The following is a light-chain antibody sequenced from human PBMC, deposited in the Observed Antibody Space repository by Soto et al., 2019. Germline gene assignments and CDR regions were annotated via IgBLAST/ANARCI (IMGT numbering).Light chain of an antibody. CDR3: QQYEKFWT. Sequence: DIQLTQSPSTLSASVGDTFTITCRASQLISSYLAWYQQKPGKAPKLLISKAYRLERGVPSRLRGSESGAEFTLTITNMKPDDFATYYCQQYEKFWTFGQGTKVDIK. J-gene: IGKJ1*01. CDR2: KAY. V-gene: IGKV1-5*03. CDR1: QLISSY.